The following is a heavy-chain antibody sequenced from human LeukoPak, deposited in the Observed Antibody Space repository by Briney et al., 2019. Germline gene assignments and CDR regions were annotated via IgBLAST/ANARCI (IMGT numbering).Heavy chain of an antibody. CDR3: ARGHSSWSPKGAFDI. D-gene: IGHD6-13*01. CDR1: GGSISSYY. CDR2: IYYSGST. J-gene: IGHJ3*02. V-gene: IGHV4-59*01. Sequence: SETLSLTCTVSGGSISSYYWSWIRQPPGKGLEWIGYIYYSGSTNYNPSLKSRVTISVDTSKNQFSLKLSSVTAADTAVYYCARGHSSWSPKGAFDIWGQGTMVTVSS.